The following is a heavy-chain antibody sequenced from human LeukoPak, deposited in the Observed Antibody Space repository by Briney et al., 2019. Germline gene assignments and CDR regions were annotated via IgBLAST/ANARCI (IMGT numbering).Heavy chain of an antibody. V-gene: IGHV3-30*18. J-gene: IGHJ4*02. CDR3: AKDARPPGSY. CDR1: GLTFSSYN. D-gene: IGHD2-2*01. Sequence: GRSLRLSCAASGLTFSSYNMHWVRQAPGKGLEWVAVISYDGNHKYYADSVKGRFTISRDNSKNTLYLQMNSLRAEDTAVYYCAKDARPPGSYWGQGTLVTVSS. CDR2: ISYDGNHK.